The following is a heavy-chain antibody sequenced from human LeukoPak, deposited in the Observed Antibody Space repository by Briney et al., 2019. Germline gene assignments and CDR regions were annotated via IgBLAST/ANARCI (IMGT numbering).Heavy chain of an antibody. CDR3: ARYPHIAVAGISSDRAFDI. V-gene: IGHV4-30-4*01. D-gene: IGHD6-19*01. CDR1: GGSISSGDYY. J-gene: IGHJ3*02. Sequence: SETLSLTCTVSGGSISSGDYYWSWIRQPPGKGLEWIGYIYYSGSTYYNPSLKSRVTISVDTSKNQFSLKLSSVTAADTAVYYCARYPHIAVAGISSDRAFDIWGQGTMVTVSS. CDR2: IYYSGST.